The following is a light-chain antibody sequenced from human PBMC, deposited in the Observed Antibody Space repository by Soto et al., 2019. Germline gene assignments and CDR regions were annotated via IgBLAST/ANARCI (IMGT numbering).Light chain of an antibody. CDR2: EAS. Sequence: EIVLTQSPATLSLSPGERATLSCRASQTVSSSLAWYQQKPGQAPRLLIYEASNRATGIPARFSGSGSGADFTLTISSLGPEDFALYYCQQHIKWPLTFGGGTKVEIQ. V-gene: IGKV3-11*01. J-gene: IGKJ4*01. CDR1: QTVSSS. CDR3: QQHIKWPLT.